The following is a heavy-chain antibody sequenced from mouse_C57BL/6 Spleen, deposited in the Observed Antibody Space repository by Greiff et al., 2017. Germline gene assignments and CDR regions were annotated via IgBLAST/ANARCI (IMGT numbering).Heavy chain of an antibody. J-gene: IGHJ1*03. V-gene: IGHV1-61*01. CDR1: GYTFTSYW. CDR2: INPSDSET. CDR3: ASGTYNGSSNWYFDV. Sequence: VQLQQSGAELVRPGSSVKLSCKASGYTFTSYWMDWVKQRPGQGLEWIGNINPSDSETHYNQKFKDKATLTVDKSSSTAYMQLSSLTSEDSAVYYCASGTYNGSSNWYFDVWGTGTTVTVSA. D-gene: IGHD1-1*01.